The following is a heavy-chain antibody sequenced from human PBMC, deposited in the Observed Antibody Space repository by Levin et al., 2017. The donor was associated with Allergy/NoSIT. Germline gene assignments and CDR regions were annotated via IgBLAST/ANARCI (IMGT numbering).Heavy chain of an antibody. D-gene: IGHD6-19*01. Sequence: TSETLSLTCTVSNVSVNSGSFYWSWIRQPPGKGLEWIGYIYYTGNTNYNPSLKTRVTISLDKSKNQFSLNLSSVTAAATAGYHCVRGGGRGWLSYYYDSWGQGTLVTVSS. CDR1: NVSVNSGSFY. CDR2: IYYTGNT. CDR3: VRGGGRGWLSYYYDS. J-gene: IGHJ4*02. V-gene: IGHV4-61*01.